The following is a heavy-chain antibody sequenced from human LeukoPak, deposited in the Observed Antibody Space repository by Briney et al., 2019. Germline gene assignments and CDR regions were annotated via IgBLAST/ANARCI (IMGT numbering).Heavy chain of an antibody. Sequence: PSETLSLTCAVYGESFNGYYWSWIRQPPGKGLEWIGEISHRGSTNYNPSLKSRVTISIDTSKNQFSLKLSSVTAADTAVYYCARGEDGNQRSNNWFDPWGQGTLVTVSS. CDR3: ARGEDGNQRSNNWFDP. CDR1: GESFNGYY. V-gene: IGHV4-34*01. D-gene: IGHD2/OR15-2a*01. CDR2: ISHRGST. J-gene: IGHJ5*02.